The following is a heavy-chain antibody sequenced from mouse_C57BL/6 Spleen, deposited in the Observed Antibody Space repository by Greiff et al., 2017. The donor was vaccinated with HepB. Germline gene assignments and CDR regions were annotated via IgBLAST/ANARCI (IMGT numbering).Heavy chain of an antibody. D-gene: IGHD2-4*01. V-gene: IGHV5-12*01. J-gene: IGHJ1*03. CDR3: ASIYYDYDWYFDV. Sequence: DVMLVESGGGLVQPGGSLKLSCAASGFTFSDYYMYWVRQTPEKRLEWVAYISNGGGSTYYPDTVKGRFTISRDNAKNTLYLQMSRLKSEDTAMYYCASIYYDYDWYFDVWGTGTTVTVSS. CDR1: GFTFSDYY. CDR2: ISNGGGST.